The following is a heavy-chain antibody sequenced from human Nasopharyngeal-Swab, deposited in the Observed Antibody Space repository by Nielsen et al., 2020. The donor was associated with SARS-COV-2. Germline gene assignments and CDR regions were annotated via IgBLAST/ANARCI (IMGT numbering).Heavy chain of an antibody. D-gene: IGHD3-16*01. CDR3: AARGGVILPFDY. Sequence: WVRQAPGQGLEWMGIINPSGGSTSYAQKFQGRVTMTRDMSTSTAYMELSSLRSEDTAVYYCAARGGVILPFDYWGQGTLVTVSS. CDR2: INPSGGST. J-gene: IGHJ4*02. V-gene: IGHV1-46*01.